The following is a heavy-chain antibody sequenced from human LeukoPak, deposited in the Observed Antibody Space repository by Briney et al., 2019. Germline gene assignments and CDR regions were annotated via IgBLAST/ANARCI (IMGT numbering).Heavy chain of an antibody. CDR2: INPSGGST. V-gene: IGHV1-46*01. D-gene: IGHD2-21*02. CDR3: ARLQGDDDAFDI. J-gene: IGHJ3*02. CDR1: GYTFTSYY. Sequence: RASVKVSCKASGYTFTSYYLHWVRQAPGQGLEWMGIINPSGGSTSYAQKFQGRVTMTRDTSTSTVYMELSSLRSEDTAVYYCARLQGDDDAFDIWGHGTMVTVSS.